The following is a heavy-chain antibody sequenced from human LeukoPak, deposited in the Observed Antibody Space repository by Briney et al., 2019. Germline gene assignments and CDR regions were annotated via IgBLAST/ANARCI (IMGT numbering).Heavy chain of an antibody. CDR1: GFTFSSYS. J-gene: IGHJ4*02. CDR3: ATWPGAWYGEDS. D-gene: IGHD3-10*01. V-gene: IGHV3-53*01. Sequence: GGSLRLSCAASGFTFSSYSMNWVRQAPGKGLEWVSVIYGGGSTYYTDSVKGRFTISRDTSKNTLNLQMNSLRVEDTAIYYCATWPGAWYGEDSWGQGTLVTVSS. CDR2: IYGGGST.